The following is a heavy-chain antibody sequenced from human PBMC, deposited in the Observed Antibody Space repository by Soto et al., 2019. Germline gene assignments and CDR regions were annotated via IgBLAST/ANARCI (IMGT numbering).Heavy chain of an antibody. CDR3: AHRAIAARPGFAFDI. V-gene: IGHV2-5*02. CDR1: GLSLITSGVV. J-gene: IGHJ3*02. Sequence: SGPTLVNPTQTLTLTCTFSGLSLITSGVVVGWIRQPPGKALEWLALIYWDDDKRYSPSLKSRLTITKDTSKNQVVLTMTNMDPVDTATYYCAHRAIAARPGFAFDIWGQGTMVTVSS. D-gene: IGHD6-6*01. CDR2: IYWDDDK.